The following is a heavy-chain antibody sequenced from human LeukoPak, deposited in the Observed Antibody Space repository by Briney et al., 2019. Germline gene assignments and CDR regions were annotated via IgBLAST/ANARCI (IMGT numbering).Heavy chain of an antibody. CDR1: GFTFSSYG. CDR3: AHIIVATIPPYSNSDY. Sequence: GGSLRLSCAASGFTFSSYGMHWVRQAPGKGLEWVAFIRYDGSNKYYADSVKGRFTISGDNSKNTLYLQMNSLRAEDTAVYYCAHIIVATIPPYSNSDYWGQGTLVTVSS. V-gene: IGHV3-30*02. J-gene: IGHJ4*02. CDR2: IRYDGSNK. D-gene: IGHD5-12*01.